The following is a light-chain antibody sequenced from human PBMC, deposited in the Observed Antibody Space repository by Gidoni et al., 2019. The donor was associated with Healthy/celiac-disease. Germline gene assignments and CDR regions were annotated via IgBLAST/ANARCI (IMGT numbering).Light chain of an antibody. V-gene: IGKV1-39*01. CDR1: QDINNY. Sequence: DIQMTQSPSSLSASVGDRLTITCRASQDINNYLNWYQQVPGKAPKLLIYAASTLQSGVPSRFSGSGSGTDFNLTISSLQPEDFAPYYCQQSYSALTFXGXTKVEIK. J-gene: IGKJ4*01. CDR2: AAS. CDR3: QQSYSALT.